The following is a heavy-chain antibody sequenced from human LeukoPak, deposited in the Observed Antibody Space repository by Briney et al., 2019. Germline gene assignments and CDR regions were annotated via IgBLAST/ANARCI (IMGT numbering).Heavy chain of an antibody. CDR2: INHSGST. D-gene: IGHD6-13*01. Sequence: SETLSLTCAVYGGSFSGYYWSWIRQPPGKGLERIGEINHSGSTNYNPSLKSRVPISVDTSKNQFSLKLTSVTTADTAVYYCARGPATLPGIAAAGVTKNAFDIWGQGTMVTVSS. V-gene: IGHV4-34*01. CDR3: ARGPATLPGIAAAGVTKNAFDI. CDR1: GGSFSGYY. J-gene: IGHJ3*02.